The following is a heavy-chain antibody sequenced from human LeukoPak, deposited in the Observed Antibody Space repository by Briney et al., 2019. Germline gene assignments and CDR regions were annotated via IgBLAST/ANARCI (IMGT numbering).Heavy chain of an antibody. J-gene: IGHJ3*02. Sequence: GGSLRLSCAASGFTLSSYAMSWVRQAPGQGLEWVSAISGSGGDTYYADYVKGRFIMSRDSSKNTLYLQMNSLRAEDTAVYYCANAGYSSSWYGGFDIWGQGTMVTVSS. CDR1: GFTLSSYA. CDR2: ISGSGGDT. V-gene: IGHV3-23*01. CDR3: ANAGYSSSWYGGFDI. D-gene: IGHD6-13*01.